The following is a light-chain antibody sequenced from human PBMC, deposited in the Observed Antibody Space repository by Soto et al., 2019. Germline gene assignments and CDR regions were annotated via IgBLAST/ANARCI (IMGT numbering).Light chain of an antibody. Sequence: DIQMTQSPSTLSASVGDRVTITCRASQSISSWLAWYQQKPGKAPKLLIYDASSLESGVPSRFSGSGSGTEFTLTISSLQPDDFATDYCQQYNSYPLTFGGETKVDIK. CDR2: DAS. CDR3: QQYNSYPLT. V-gene: IGKV1-5*01. J-gene: IGKJ4*01. CDR1: QSISSW.